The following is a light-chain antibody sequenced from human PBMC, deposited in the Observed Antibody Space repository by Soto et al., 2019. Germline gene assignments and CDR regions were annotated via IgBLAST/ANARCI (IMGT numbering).Light chain of an antibody. CDR3: QKYDSGPFS. V-gene: IGKV1-27*01. J-gene: IGKJ3*01. CDR1: QDIMNF. CDR2: GAS. Sequence: DIPMTQSPSSLSASVGDRVTITCRASQDIMNFLAWYQQRPGKVPKLLIYGASTLQSGVPSRFSGSGTGTAFPHTFSSPHPEDVATYYCQKYDSGPFSFGPGTKVYIK.